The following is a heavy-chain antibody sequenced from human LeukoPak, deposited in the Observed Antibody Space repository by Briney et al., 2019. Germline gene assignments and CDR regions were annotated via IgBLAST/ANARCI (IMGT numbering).Heavy chain of an antibody. CDR1: GFTFSSYS. J-gene: IGHJ6*03. CDR2: ISSSSSYI. D-gene: IGHD1-26*01. V-gene: IGHV3-21*01. Sequence: GGSLRLSCAASGFTFSSYSMNWVRQAPGKGLEWVSSISSSSSYIYYADSVKDRFTISRDNAKKSLYLQMNSLRVEDTAVYYCARAYSERYGLGYYYMDVWGKGTTVTVSS. CDR3: ARAYSERYGLGYYYMDV.